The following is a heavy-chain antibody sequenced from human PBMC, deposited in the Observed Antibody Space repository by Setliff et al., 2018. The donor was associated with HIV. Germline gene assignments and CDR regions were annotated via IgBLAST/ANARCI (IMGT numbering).Heavy chain of an antibody. CDR3: ARDRRGTMVRGVTSPLDY. J-gene: IGHJ4*02. V-gene: IGHV4-4*09. D-gene: IGHD3-10*01. CDR1: GGSISSYY. Sequence: PSETLSLTCTVSGGSISSYYWSWIRQPPGKGLEWIGYIYTSGSTNYNPSLKSRVTISVDTSKNQFSLRLTSVTAADTAVYYCARDRRGTMVRGVTSPLDYWGQGTLVTVSS. CDR2: IYTSGST.